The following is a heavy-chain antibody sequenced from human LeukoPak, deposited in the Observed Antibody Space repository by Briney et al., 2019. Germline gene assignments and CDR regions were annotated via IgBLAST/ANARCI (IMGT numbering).Heavy chain of an antibody. J-gene: IGHJ3*02. CDR3: ARDQYYYGSGSYAFDI. CDR2: IYYSGST. CDR1: GGSISSYY. D-gene: IGHD3-10*01. V-gene: IGHV4-59*01. Sequence: SETLSLTCTVSGGSISSYYWSWIRRPPGKGLEWIGYIYYSGSTNYNPSLKSRVTISVDTSKNQFSLKLSSVTAADTAVYYCARDQYYYGSGSYAFDIWGQGTMVTVSS.